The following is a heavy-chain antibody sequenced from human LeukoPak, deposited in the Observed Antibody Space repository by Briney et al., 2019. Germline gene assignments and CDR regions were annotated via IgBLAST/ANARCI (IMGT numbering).Heavy chain of an antibody. J-gene: IGHJ4*02. CDR3: ARLSDTPAYYYSSGYYHIRY. V-gene: IGHV1-8*01. Sequence: ASVKVSCKASGYTFTSNDINWVRQAAGQGLEWMGWMNPDTGNTGYAQKFQGRVTMTRDKSKSTAYMELNSLRSEDTAVYYCARLSDTPAYYYSSGYYHIRYWGQGTLLTVS. D-gene: IGHD3-22*01. CDR1: GYTFTSND. CDR2: MNPDTGNT.